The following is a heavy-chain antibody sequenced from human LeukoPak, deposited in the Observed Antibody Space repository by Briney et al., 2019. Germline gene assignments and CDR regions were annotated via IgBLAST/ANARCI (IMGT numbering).Heavy chain of an antibody. Sequence: PGRSMRLSCAASGFTFSSYGMHWVRQAPNKVLEWVAVIRYDGGNKYYTDSVQGRVTISSDNSKNTVYLQLSSLRAEDTAVYYCARESGYDYVWGPLYFMDVWGKGTAVTVSS. D-gene: IGHD3-16*01. CDR1: GFTFSSYG. V-gene: IGHV3-33*01. CDR3: ARESGYDYVWGPLYFMDV. J-gene: IGHJ6*04. CDR2: IRYDGGNK.